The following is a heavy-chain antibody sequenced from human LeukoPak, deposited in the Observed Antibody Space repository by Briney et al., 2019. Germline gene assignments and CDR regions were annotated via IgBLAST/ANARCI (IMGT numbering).Heavy chain of an antibody. V-gene: IGHV4-34*01. CDR3: ARGNEVSSGWPGVDY. J-gene: IGHJ4*02. CDR1: GGSFSGYY. CDR2: INHSGST. D-gene: IGHD6-19*01. Sequence: SETLSLTWAVYGGSFSGYYWSWIRQPPGKGLEWIGEINHSGSTNYNPSLKSRVTISVDTSKNQFSLKLSSVTAADTAVYYCARGNEVSSGWPGVDYWGQGTLVTVSS.